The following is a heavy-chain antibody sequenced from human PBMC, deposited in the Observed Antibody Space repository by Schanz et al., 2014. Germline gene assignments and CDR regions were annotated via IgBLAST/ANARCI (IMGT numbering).Heavy chain of an antibody. CDR3: VSQTGSPNY. CDR1: GFTFSSYA. D-gene: IGHD6-13*01. J-gene: IGHJ4*02. V-gene: IGHV3-48*04. CDR2: ITYNGGTI. Sequence: EVQLLESGGGLVQPGGSLRLSCAASGFTFSSYAMSWVRQAPGKGLEWISYITYNGGTIYYADSVEGRFTISRDNAKRSLFLQMNSLRVEDTAVYFCVSQTGSPNYWGQGTLVTVSS.